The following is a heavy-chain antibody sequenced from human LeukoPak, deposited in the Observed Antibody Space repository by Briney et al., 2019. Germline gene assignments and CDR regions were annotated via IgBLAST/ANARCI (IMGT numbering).Heavy chain of an antibody. D-gene: IGHD1-7*01. J-gene: IGHJ4*02. CDR1: GYTFTSYD. Sequence: ASVKVSCKASGYTFTSYDINWVRQATGQGLDWMGWMNPNSGNTGYAQKSQGRVTMTRNTSISTAYMELSSLRSEDTAVYYCARGGAGTTYCDYWGQGTLVTVSS. CDR3: ARGGAGTTYCDY. V-gene: IGHV1-8*01. CDR2: MNPNSGNT.